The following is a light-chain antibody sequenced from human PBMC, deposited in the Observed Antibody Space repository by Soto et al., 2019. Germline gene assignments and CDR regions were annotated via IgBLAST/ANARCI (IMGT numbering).Light chain of an antibody. CDR2: DAS. V-gene: IGKV3-20*01. J-gene: IGKJ1*01. CDR1: QSVTNSY. CDR3: QQCAHSPHT. Sequence: EIVLTQSPGTLSLSPGERATLSCRASQSVTNSYLAWYQQKPGQAPRLLIYDASNRATGIPDRFSGSGSGTDFTLTTSRLEPEDLAVYYCQQCAHSPHTFGQGTKVEIK.